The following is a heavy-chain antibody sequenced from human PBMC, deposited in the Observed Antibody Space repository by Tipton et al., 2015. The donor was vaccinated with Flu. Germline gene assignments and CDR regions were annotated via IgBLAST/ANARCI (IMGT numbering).Heavy chain of an antibody. CDR3: ARGPRLSGATFAWFDP. J-gene: IGHJ5*02. CDR1: GDSISGYF. Sequence: TLSLTCTVSGDSISGYFWSWIRQPPRKGLEWIAYVYQDGSTDYNPSLKSRIIISLDMPNKQFSLRLISVTAADTAVYYCARGPRLSGATFAWFDPWGQGPLVPVPS. CDR2: VYQDGST. D-gene: IGHD3-16*01. V-gene: IGHV4-59*01.